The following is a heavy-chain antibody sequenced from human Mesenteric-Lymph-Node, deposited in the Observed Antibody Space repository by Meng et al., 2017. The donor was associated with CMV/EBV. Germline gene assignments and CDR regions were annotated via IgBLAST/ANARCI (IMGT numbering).Heavy chain of an antibody. CDR1: GYTFIGYY. CDR2: INPNSGGT. Sequence: ASVKVSCKASGYTFIGYYMHWVRQAPGQGLEWMGWINPNSGGTNYAQKFQGRVTMTRDTSISTAYMELSRLRSDDTAVYYCARGGYCSSTSCSDFDYWGQGTLVTVSS. J-gene: IGHJ4*02. V-gene: IGHV1-2*02. CDR3: ARGGYCSSTSCSDFDY. D-gene: IGHD2-2*01.